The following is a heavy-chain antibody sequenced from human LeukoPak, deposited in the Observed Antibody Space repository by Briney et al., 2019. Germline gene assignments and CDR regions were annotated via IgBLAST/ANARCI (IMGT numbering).Heavy chain of an antibody. J-gene: IGHJ4*02. CDR3: ARAESSNCLDY. D-gene: IGHD6-13*01. CDR1: GFTVSSNY. Sequence: GGSLRLSCAASGFTVSSNYMNWVRQAPGKGLEWVSVIYSGGSTYYADSVKGRFTISRDNSKKTVYLQMNSLRAEDTAIYFCARAESSNCLDYWGQGTLVTVSS. CDR2: IYSGGST. V-gene: IGHV3-53*01.